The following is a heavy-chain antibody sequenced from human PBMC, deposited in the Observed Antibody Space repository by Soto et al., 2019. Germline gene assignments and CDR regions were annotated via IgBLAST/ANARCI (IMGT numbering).Heavy chain of an antibody. Sequence: PGGSLRLSCTASGFTFSSYSMNWVRQAPGKGLEWVSCISSSFNTIYYAGSVQGRFTISRDDAKNSLYLQMNSLRAEDTAVYYCVRDGYCSGSDCYYYYYMDVWGKGTTVTVSS. V-gene: IGHV3-48*01. CDR1: GFTFSSYS. J-gene: IGHJ6*03. CDR3: VRDGYCSGSDCYYYYYMDV. CDR2: ISSSFNTI. D-gene: IGHD2-15*01.